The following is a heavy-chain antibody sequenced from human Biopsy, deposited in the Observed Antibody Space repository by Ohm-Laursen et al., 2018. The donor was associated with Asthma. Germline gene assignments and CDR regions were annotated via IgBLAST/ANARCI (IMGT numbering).Heavy chain of an antibody. CDR2: VIPIYGTT. Sequence: SSVKASCKAHGDILSSFGIKWVRKAPGQGLEWMGGVIPIYGTTHTAQKFQGRVTITADESTSTAYMELTSLRKEDTAVYYCARGGYSGDRRHHNGLDAWGQGTTVTVSS. CDR3: ARGGYSGDRRHHNGLDA. J-gene: IGHJ6*02. D-gene: IGHD4-17*01. CDR1: GDILSSFG. V-gene: IGHV1-69*01.